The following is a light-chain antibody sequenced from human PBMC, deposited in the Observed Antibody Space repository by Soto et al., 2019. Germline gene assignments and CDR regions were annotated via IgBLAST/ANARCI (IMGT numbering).Light chain of an antibody. CDR1: QGISTY. CDR2: AAS. J-gene: IGKJ1*01. CDR3: QQSYSTTWT. Sequence: DIQMIQSPSTLSASIGDXGTITXRESQGISTYLNWYLQKPGKAPKXXIYAASSLQSGVPSRFSGSGAETDFTLTISSLQPEDFATYSCQQSYSTTWTFGQGTKVDIK. V-gene: IGKV1-39*01.